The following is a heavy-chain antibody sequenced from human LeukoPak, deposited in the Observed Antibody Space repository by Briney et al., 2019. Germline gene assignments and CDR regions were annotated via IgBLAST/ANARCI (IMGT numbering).Heavy chain of an antibody. CDR3: AXXXXXXXXXXXGSYYYFDY. V-gene: IGHV1-18*01. CDR1: GYTFTSYG. D-gene: IGHD3-10*01. J-gene: IGHJ4*02. CDR2: ISAYNGNT. Sequence: ASVKVSCKASGYTFTSYGISWVRQAPGQGLEWMGWISAYNGNTNYAQKLQGRVTMTTDTSTSTAYMELRSLRSDDTAVYYCAXXXXXXXXXXXGSYYYFDYWGQGTLVTVSS.